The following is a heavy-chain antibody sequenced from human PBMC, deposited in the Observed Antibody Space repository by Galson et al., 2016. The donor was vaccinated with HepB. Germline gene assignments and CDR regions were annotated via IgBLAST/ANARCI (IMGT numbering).Heavy chain of an antibody. CDR2: IHHRRSS. Sequence: SETLSLTCAVYGDSVSSNKWWTWVRQPPGKGLEWIGEIHHRRSSNFNPSLKSRLTISVDKSKNQFSLRLNSVTAADTAVYFYARGGDWRLDYWGQGSLVTVSS. CDR3: ARGGDWRLDY. J-gene: IGHJ4*02. D-gene: IGHD2-21*02. CDR1: GDSVSSNKW. V-gene: IGHV4-4*02.